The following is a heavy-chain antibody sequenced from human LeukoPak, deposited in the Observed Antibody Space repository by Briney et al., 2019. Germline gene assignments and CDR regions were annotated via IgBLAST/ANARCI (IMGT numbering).Heavy chain of an antibody. J-gene: IGHJ5*02. D-gene: IGHD3-10*01. V-gene: IGHV1-2*02. CDR1: GYTFTGYY. Sequence: ASVKVSCKASGYTFTGYYMHWVRQAPGQGLEWMGWINPNSGGTNYAQKFQGRVTMTRDTSISTAYMELSRLRSDDTAVYYCARDRRVRRITMVRGVGFWFDPWGQGTLVTVSS. CDR3: ARDRRVRRITMVRGVGFWFDP. CDR2: INPNSGGT.